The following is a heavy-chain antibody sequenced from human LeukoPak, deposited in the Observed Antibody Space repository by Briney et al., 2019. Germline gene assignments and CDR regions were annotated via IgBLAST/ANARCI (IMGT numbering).Heavy chain of an antibody. CDR3: ARDLARYSSGWYGLDAFDI. D-gene: IGHD6-19*01. J-gene: IGHJ3*02. CDR2: IYYSGST. V-gene: IGHV4-59*01. CDR1: GGSISSYY. Sequence: PSETLSLTCTVSGGSISSYYWSWIRQPPGKGLEWIGYIYYSGSTNYNPSLKSRVTISVDTSKNQFSLKLSPVTAADTAVYYCARDLARYSSGWYGLDAFDIWGQGTMVTVSS.